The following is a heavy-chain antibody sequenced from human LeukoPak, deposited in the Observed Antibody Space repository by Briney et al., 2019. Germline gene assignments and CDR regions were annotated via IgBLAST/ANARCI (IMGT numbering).Heavy chain of an antibody. J-gene: IGHJ4*02. CDR1: GYTFTGYH. V-gene: IGHV1-8*02. CDR3: ARGYSYGPASY. D-gene: IGHD5-18*01. Sequence: ASVKVSCKASGYTFTGYHIHWVRQAPGQGLEWMGWMNPNSGNTGYAQKFQGRVTMTRNTSISTAYMELSSLRSEDTAVYYCARGYSYGPASYWGQGTLVTVSS. CDR2: MNPNSGNT.